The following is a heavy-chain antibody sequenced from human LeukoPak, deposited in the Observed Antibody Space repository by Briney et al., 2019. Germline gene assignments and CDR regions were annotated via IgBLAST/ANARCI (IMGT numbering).Heavy chain of an antibody. CDR3: ARGQRAHVEWSYYMDV. V-gene: IGHV3-30*04. Sequence: GGSLRLSCAASGFTFSSYAMHWVRQAPGKGLEWMSVISYDGSNKYFADSVKDRFTISRDNSKNTLYLQMNSLRGEDTAVYYCARGQRAHVEWSYYMDVWGKGTTVTISS. CDR1: GFTFSSYA. J-gene: IGHJ6*03. D-gene: IGHD3-3*01. CDR2: ISYDGSNK.